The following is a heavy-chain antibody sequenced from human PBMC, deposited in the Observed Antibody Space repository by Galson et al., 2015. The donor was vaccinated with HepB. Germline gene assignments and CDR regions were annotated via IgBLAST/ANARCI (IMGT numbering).Heavy chain of an antibody. J-gene: IGHJ4*02. CDR1: GFTFSSYA. CDR3: ARDSNGEDYFDY. CDR2: ISYDGSNK. Sequence: SLRLSCAASGFTFSSYAMHWVRQAPGKGLEWVAVISYDGSNKYYADSVKGRFTISRDNSKNTLYLQMNSLRAEDTAVYYCARDSNGEDYFDYWGQGTLVTVSS. D-gene: IGHD7-27*01. V-gene: IGHV3-30-3*01.